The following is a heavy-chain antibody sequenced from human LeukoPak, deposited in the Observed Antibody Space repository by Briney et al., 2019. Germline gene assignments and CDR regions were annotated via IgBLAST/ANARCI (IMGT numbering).Heavy chain of an antibody. CDR2: ISYDGSNK. J-gene: IGHJ6*02. Sequence: GGSLRLSCAASGFTFSNYAMHWVRQAPGKGLEWVAVISYDGSNKYYADSVKGRFTISRDNSKNTLYLQMNSLRAEDTAMYYCARDFGGGMDVWGQGTTVTVSS. CDR1: GFTFSNYA. CDR3: ARDFGGGMDV. V-gene: IGHV3-30-3*01. D-gene: IGHD3-10*01.